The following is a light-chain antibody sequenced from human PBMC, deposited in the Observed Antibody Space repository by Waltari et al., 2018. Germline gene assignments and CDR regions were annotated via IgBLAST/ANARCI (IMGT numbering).Light chain of an antibody. Sequence: QSAMTQPRSVRGSTGQSVTIPCTGTSSDVGGYNYVSWYQQHPGKAPKLMIYDVSKRPSGVPDRFSGSKSGNTASLTISGLQAEDEADYYCCSYAGSYTFDVFGTGTKVTVL. CDR3: CSYAGSYTFDV. CDR1: SSDVGGYNY. J-gene: IGLJ1*01. V-gene: IGLV2-11*01. CDR2: DVS.